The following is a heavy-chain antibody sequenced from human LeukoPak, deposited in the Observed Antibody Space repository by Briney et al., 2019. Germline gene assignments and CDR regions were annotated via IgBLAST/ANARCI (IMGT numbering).Heavy chain of an antibody. V-gene: IGHV3-23*01. CDR3: AKDMYGDFGGADY. CDR1: GFTFSTYA. D-gene: IGHD4-17*01. CDR2: IFNSGTST. Sequence: GGSLRLSCAASGFTFSTYAMTWVRQAPGKGLEWVSVIFNSGTSTYYADSVKGRFTISRDNSKNTLHLQMSSLRAEDMAVYYCAKDMYGDFGGADYWGQGTLVTVSS. J-gene: IGHJ4*02.